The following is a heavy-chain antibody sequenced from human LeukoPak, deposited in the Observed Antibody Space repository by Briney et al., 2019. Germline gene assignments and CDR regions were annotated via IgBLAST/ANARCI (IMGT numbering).Heavy chain of an antibody. CDR3: AKDRPGKSVSYGSRIHYYGMDV. CDR1: GFTFSSYG. V-gene: IGHV3-30*18. D-gene: IGHD5-18*01. Sequence: QAGGSLRLSCAASGFTFSSYGMHWVRQAPGKGLEWVAVISYDGSNKYYADSVKGRFTISRDNSKNTLYLQMNSLRAEDTAVYYCAKDRPGKSVSYGSRIHYYGMDVWGQGTTVTVSS. J-gene: IGHJ6*02. CDR2: ISYDGSNK.